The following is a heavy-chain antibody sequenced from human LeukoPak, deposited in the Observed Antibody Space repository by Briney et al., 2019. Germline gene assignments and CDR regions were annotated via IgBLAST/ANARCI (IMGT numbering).Heavy chain of an antibody. D-gene: IGHD3-10*01. CDR3: GRFARGPDY. J-gene: IGHJ4*02. CDR1: GFTFSSDW. CDR2: IKQDGSEK. V-gene: IGHV3-7*01. Sequence: PGGSLRLSCAASGFTFSSDWMSWVRQAPGKGLECVANIKQDGSEKNYVDSVKGRFTISRDNAKNSLYLQMNTLRAEDTAVYYCGRFARGPDYWGQGTLVTVSS.